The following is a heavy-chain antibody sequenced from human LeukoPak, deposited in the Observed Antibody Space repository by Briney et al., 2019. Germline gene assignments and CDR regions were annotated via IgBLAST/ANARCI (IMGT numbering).Heavy chain of an antibody. Sequence: SLKVSCKASGGTFSSYAISWVRQAPGQGLEWMGGTIPIFGTANYAQTFQGRVTITTEESTSTAYMELSSLRSEDTAGYYCARGDGGDYWGQGTLVTVSS. D-gene: IGHD3-16*01. J-gene: IGHJ4*02. CDR1: GGTFSSYA. CDR2: TIPIFGTA. CDR3: ARGDGGDY. V-gene: IGHV1-69*05.